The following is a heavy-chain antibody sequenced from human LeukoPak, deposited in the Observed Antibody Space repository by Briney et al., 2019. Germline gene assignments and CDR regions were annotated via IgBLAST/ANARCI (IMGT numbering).Heavy chain of an antibody. CDR3: AVHYQPLLYRVDY. Sequence: SETLSLTCTVSGGSISSYYWSWIRQPPGKGLEWIGYIYYSGSTNYNLSLKSRVTISVDTSKNQFSLKLSSVTAADTAVYYCAVHYQPLLYRVDYWGQGTLVTVSS. D-gene: IGHD2-2*02. V-gene: IGHV4-59*08. CDR1: GGSISSYY. CDR2: IYYSGST. J-gene: IGHJ4*02.